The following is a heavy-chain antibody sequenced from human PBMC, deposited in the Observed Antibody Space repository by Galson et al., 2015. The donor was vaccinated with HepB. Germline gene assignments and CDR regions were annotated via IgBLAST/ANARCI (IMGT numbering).Heavy chain of an antibody. CDR3: ARAPYYYGSGSPKGFDY. Sequence: SVKVSCKASGGTFSSYAISWVRQAPGQGLEWMGGIIPIFGTANYAQKFQGRVTITADESTSTAYMELSSLRSEDTAVYYCARAPYYYGSGSPKGFDYWGQGTLVTVSS. V-gene: IGHV1-69*13. CDR2: IIPIFGTA. J-gene: IGHJ4*02. CDR1: GGTFSSYA. D-gene: IGHD3-10*01.